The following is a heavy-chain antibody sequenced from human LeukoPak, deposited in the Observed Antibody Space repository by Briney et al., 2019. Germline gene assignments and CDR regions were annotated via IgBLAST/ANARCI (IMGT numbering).Heavy chain of an antibody. CDR1: GFTVSSNY. J-gene: IGHJ2*01. V-gene: IGHV3-66*02. CDR2: IYCGGST. Sequence: PGGSLRLSCAASGFTVSSNYMSWVRQAPGKGLEWVSVIYCGGSTYYADSVKGRFTISRDNSKNTLYLQMNSLRAEDTAVYYCARHANPDSYWYFDLWGRGTLVTVSS. CDR3: ARHANPDSYWYFDL.